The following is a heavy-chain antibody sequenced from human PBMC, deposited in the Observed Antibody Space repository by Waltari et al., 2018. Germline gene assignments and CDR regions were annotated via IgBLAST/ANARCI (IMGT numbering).Heavy chain of an antibody. CDR3: VRHARTTSGGKHFDH. Sequence: QLQLQESGPGLVKASETLSLTCTVSGDSISSISYYWGWVRQPPGKGLEWIGNMYYSGSTYYNPSLKSRVTISGDTSKSQFSLKLSSVTAADTSMYYCVRHARTTSGGKHFDHWGQGMLVTVSP. CDR2: MYYSGST. J-gene: IGHJ4*02. V-gene: IGHV4-39*01. D-gene: IGHD2-15*01. CDR1: GDSISSISYY.